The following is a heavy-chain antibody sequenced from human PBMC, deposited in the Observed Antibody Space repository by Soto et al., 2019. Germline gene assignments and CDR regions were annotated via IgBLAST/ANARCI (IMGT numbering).Heavy chain of an antibody. D-gene: IGHD4-4*01. CDR2: FVPKFGSI. CDR1: GGTFSSYS. V-gene: IGHV1-69*01. J-gene: IGHJ4*02. Sequence: VQLVQSGAEVKKPGSSVKVSCKASGGTFSSYSLTWVRQARGQGLEWMGGFVPKFGSINYAQKFQARMTITADESTSTADMELSSLRSEDTAVYYCVTGDNYDFDYWGQGNLVTVSS. CDR3: VTGDNYDFDY.